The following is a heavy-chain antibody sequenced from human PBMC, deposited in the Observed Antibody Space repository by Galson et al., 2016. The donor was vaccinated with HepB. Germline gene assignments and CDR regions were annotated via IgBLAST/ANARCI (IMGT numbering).Heavy chain of an antibody. CDR3: VRDGGHFELDV. CDR2: IRPDGGVT. Sequence: SLRLSCAASGFPFTNHWMQWVRQAPGKGLVLVSRIRPDGGVTRYADSVNGRFTTTRDNAKNMVYLQMNSLRADDTAVYYCVRDGGHFELDVWGQGTTVIVS. V-gene: IGHV3-74*01. D-gene: IGHD4-23*01. CDR1: GFPFTNHW. J-gene: IGHJ6*02.